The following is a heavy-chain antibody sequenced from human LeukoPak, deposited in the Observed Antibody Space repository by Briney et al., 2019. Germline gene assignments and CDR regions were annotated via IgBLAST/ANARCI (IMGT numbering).Heavy chain of an antibody. Sequence: PSETLSLTCAVYGGSFSGYYWSWIRQPPGKGLEWIGEINHSGSTNYNPSLKSRVTISVDTSKNQFSLKLSSVTAADTAVYYCASLPYGDRPATDYWGQGTLVTVSS. CDR3: ASLPYGDRPATDY. J-gene: IGHJ4*02. V-gene: IGHV4-34*01. D-gene: IGHD4-17*01. CDR2: INHSGST. CDR1: GGSFSGYY.